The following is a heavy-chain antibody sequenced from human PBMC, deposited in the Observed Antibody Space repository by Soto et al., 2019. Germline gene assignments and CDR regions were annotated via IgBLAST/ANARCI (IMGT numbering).Heavy chain of an antibody. CDR2: IYPGDSDT. V-gene: IGHV5-51*01. Sequence: GESLKISCKASGYSFTTSWIGWVRQMAGKGLEWMGIIYPGDSDTKYSPSFQGQVTISADRSITTAYLQWSSLKASDTAMYYCARVDLSYNFEYWGAGTLVTV. CDR1: GYSFTTSW. J-gene: IGHJ4*02. CDR3: ARVDLSYNFEY. D-gene: IGHD5-12*01.